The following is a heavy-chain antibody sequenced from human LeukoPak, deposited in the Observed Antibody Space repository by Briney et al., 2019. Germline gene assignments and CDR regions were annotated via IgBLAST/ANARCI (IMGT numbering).Heavy chain of an antibody. V-gene: IGHV4-38-2*01. CDR2: IYHSGST. CDR1: GYSISSGYY. D-gene: IGHD2-21*01. CDR3: ARARDSLDY. Sequence: SETLSLTCAVSGYSISSGYYWGWIRQPPGKGLEGIGSIYHSGSTYYNPSLKSRVSISVDTSQNQFSLTLGSATAAHTAVYYCARARDSLDYWGHGTLVTVSS. J-gene: IGHJ4*01.